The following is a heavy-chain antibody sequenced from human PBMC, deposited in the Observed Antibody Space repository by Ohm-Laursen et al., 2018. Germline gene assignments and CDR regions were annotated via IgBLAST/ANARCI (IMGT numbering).Heavy chain of an antibody. CDR2: ISWNSGSI. J-gene: IGHJ4*02. CDR1: GFTFDDYA. Sequence: SLRLSCAAPGFTFDDYAMHWVRHAPGKGLEWVSGISWNSGSIGYADSVKGRFTISRDNAKNSLYLQMNSLRAEDTALYYCAKSPTYDFWSGYSPFDYWGQGTLVTVSS. V-gene: IGHV3-9*01. D-gene: IGHD3-3*01. CDR3: AKSPTYDFWSGYSPFDY.